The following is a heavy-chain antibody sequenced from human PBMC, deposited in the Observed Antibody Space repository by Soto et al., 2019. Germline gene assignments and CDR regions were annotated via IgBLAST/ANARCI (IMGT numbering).Heavy chain of an antibody. J-gene: IGHJ5*02. D-gene: IGHD3-3*01. Sequence: SETLSLTCAVSGGSISTSNWWSWVRQPPGKGLEWIGEVYRTGSTYYNPSLKSRVTISVDTSKNQFSLKLSSVTAADTAVYYCARGRTYYAPWGRGTLVTVSS. CDR1: GGSISTSNW. CDR2: VYRTGST. V-gene: IGHV4-4*02. CDR3: ARGRTYYAP.